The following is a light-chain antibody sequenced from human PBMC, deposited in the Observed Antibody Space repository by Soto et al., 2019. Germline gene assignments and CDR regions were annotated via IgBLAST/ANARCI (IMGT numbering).Light chain of an antibody. J-gene: IGLJ2*01. CDR3: TSWTTSTTMK. CDR1: SRDVGAYNY. Sequence: QSVLTQPASVSGSPGQSITISCTGTSRDVGAYNYVSWYQQHPGKAPKLMIYDVNIRPSGVSNRFSGSKSGNTASLTISGLQAEDEADYYCTSWTTSTTMKFGGGTQLTVL. CDR2: DVN. V-gene: IGLV2-14*01.